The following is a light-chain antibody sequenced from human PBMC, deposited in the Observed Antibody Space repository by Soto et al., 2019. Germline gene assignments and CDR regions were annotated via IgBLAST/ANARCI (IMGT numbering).Light chain of an antibody. J-gene: IGKJ2*01. CDR2: GAS. Sequence: EIVLTQSPGTLSLSPGERATLSCRASQSVSSSYLAWYQQKPGQAPRLLIFGASSRATGIPDRFSGSGSGTDFTLTISRVEPEDCAVYYFQQFGSSPRYTFGQGAKVEIK. V-gene: IGKV3-20*01. CDR3: QQFGSSPRYT. CDR1: QSVSSSY.